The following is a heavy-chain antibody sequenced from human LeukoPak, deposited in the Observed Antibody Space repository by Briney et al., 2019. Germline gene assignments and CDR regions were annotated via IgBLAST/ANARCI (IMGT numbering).Heavy chain of an antibody. V-gene: IGHV3-9*01. D-gene: IGHD2-2*01. CDR2: ISWKSGTI. Sequence: GGSLRLSCAASGFTFDEYTMHWVRQAPGKGLEWVSGISWKSGTIGYADSVKGRFTISRDNAKNSLYLQMNSLRAEDTAVYYCARQGRVPAAYYYYYYMDVWGKGTTVTISS. CDR3: ARQGRVPAAYYYYYYMDV. J-gene: IGHJ6*03. CDR1: GFTFDEYT.